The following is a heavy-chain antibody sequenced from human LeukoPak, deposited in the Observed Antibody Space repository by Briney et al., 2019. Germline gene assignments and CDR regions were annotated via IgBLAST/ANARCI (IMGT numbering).Heavy chain of an antibody. CDR1: GFTFSTYA. Sequence: GGSLRLSCAASGFTFSTYAMSWVRQAPGKGPEWVSAIGGGPTDTYYADSVKGRFTISRDNSKNTLFLQMNSLRAEDTAVYYCAREGGYHNWFDPWGLGTLVTVSS. CDR3: AREGGYHNWFDP. CDR2: IGGGPTDT. J-gene: IGHJ5*02. D-gene: IGHD3-16*02. V-gene: IGHV3-23*01.